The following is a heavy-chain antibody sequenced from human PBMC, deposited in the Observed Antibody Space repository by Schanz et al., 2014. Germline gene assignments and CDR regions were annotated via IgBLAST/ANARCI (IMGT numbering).Heavy chain of an antibody. CDR2: ISIRSDYI. Sequence: VQLVESGGGLIQPGGSLRLSCAVSGFTVNTNYMSWVRQAPGKGLEWVSYISIRSDYISYADSVKGRFIISRDNVKKSLYLQMSSLRADDTAVYYCARGDLGTRYFDSKFDYWGLGTLVTVSS. V-gene: IGHV3-11*06. CDR3: ARGDLGTRYFDSKFDY. D-gene: IGHD3-9*01. J-gene: IGHJ4*02. CDR1: GFTVNTNY.